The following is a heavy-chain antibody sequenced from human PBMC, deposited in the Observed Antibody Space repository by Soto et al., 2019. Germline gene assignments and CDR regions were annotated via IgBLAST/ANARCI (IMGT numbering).Heavy chain of an antibody. J-gene: IGHJ3*02. CDR2: ISGSGGST. CDR3: AKDVLRFLEWPHDAFDI. D-gene: IGHD3-3*01. Sequence: PGGSLRLSCASSGFTFSSYAMSWVRQAPGKGLEWVSAISGSGGSTYYADSVKGRFTISRDNSKNTLYLQMNSLRAEDTAVYYCAKDVLRFLEWPHDAFDIWGLGTMVTVSS. CDR1: GFTFSSYA. V-gene: IGHV3-23*01.